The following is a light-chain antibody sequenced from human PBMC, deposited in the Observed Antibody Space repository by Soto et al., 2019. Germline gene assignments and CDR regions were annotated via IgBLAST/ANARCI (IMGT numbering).Light chain of an antibody. CDR1: SSNIGKRY. CDR2: DDN. CDR3: GTWDNSLRVV. V-gene: IGLV1-51*01. Sequence: QSVLTQPPSVSAAPGQKVTISCSGSSSNIGKRYVSWYQQFPGTAPKLLIYDDNKRPSGIPDRFSGSKSDTSATLGITGLQTGDEAEYYCGTWDNSLRVVLGGGTQLTVL. J-gene: IGLJ2*01.